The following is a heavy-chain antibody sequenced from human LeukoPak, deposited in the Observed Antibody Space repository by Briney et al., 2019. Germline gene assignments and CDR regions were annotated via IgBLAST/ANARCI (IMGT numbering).Heavy chain of an antibody. CDR1: GGTFSSYA. Sequence: SVKVSCKASGGTFSSYAISWVRQAPGQGLEWMGGIIPIFGTANYAQKFQGRVTITADKSTSTAYMELSSLRSEDTAVYYCAREARITMVRGVTPTFDYWGQGTLVTVSS. CDR3: AREARITMVRGVTPTFDY. D-gene: IGHD3-10*01. J-gene: IGHJ4*02. CDR2: IIPIFGTA. V-gene: IGHV1-69*06.